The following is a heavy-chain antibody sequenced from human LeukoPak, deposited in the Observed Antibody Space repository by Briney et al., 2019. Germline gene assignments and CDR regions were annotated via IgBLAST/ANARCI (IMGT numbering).Heavy chain of an antibody. V-gene: IGHV3-43*02. CDR2: ITGDGSRT. CDR3: AKDNSRCGWSAAPGGFDY. D-gene: IGHD6-19*01. Sequence: GGSLRLSCAASGFMFEDYAMHWVRRPPGKGLEWVSLITGDGSRTYYADSVKGRFSISRDNSKNSLYLQMNSLRAEDTALYYCAKDNSRCGWSAAPGGFDYWGQGTLVTVSS. CDR1: GFMFEDYA. J-gene: IGHJ4*02.